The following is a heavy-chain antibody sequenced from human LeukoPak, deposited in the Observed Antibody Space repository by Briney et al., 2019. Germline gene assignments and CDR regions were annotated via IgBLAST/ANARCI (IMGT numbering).Heavy chain of an antibody. D-gene: IGHD3-22*01. CDR1: AFTFSSYE. V-gene: IGHV3-48*03. Sequence: GGSLRLSCAASAFTFSSYEMNWVRQAPGKGLEWISYINGGGSTVYYADSVKGRFTISRDNAKNSLYLQMNSLRAEDTAVYYCARDAHYYDSSGYFRAPFDYWGQGTLVTVSS. CDR3: ARDAHYYDSSGYFRAPFDY. CDR2: INGGGSTV. J-gene: IGHJ4*02.